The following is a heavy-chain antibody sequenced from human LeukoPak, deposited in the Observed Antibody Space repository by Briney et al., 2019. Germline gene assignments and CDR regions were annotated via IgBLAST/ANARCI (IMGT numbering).Heavy chain of an antibody. V-gene: IGHV1-2*02. D-gene: IGHD6-19*01. CDR1: GYTFTGYY. CDR3: ASMIAVAVAFDY. J-gene: IGHJ4*02. CDR2: INPNSGGT. Sequence: ASVKVSCKASGYTFTGYYMHWVRQAPGQGPEWMGWINPNSGGTNYAQKFQGRVTMTRDTSISTAYMELSRLRSDDTAVYYCASMIAVAVAFDYWGQGTLVTVSS.